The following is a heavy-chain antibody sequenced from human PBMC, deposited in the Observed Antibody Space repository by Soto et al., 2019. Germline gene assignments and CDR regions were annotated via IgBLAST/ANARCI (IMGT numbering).Heavy chain of an antibody. Sequence: QVQLVESGGGVVQPGRSLRLSCAASGFTFSSYGMHWVRQAPGKGLEWVAVISYDGSNKYSADSVKGRFTISRDNSKNTLYLQMNSLRAEDTAVYYCAKVVVAVAGSIDYWGQGTLVTVS. D-gene: IGHD6-19*01. CDR2: ISYDGSNK. J-gene: IGHJ4*02. V-gene: IGHV3-30*18. CDR3: AKVVVAVAGSIDY. CDR1: GFTFSSYG.